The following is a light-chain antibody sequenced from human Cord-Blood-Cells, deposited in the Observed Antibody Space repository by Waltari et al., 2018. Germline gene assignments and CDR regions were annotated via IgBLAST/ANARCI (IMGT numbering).Light chain of an antibody. Sequence: QSALTQPASVSGSPGQSITLSCTGTSSDVGGYHYVSCYQQHPGKAPKLMIYDVSNRPSGVSNRCSASKSGNTASLTISGLQAEDEADYYCSSYTSSSTRVFGGGTKLTVL. CDR3: SSYTSSSTRV. CDR2: DVS. J-gene: IGLJ3*02. V-gene: IGLV2-14*01. CDR1: SSDVGGYHY.